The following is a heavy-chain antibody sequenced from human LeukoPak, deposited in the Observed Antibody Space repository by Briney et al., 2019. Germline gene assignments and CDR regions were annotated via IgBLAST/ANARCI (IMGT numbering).Heavy chain of an antibody. CDR1: GYTFTGYY. J-gene: IGHJ4*02. V-gene: IGHV1-2*04. D-gene: IGHD5-12*01. Sequence: ASVKVSCKASGYTFTGYYMHWVRQAPGQGLEWMGWINPNSGGTNYAQKFKGWVTMTRDTAISTAYMELSRLRSDDTAVYYCARGPATIWYFDYWGQGTLVTVSS. CDR3: ARGPATIWYFDY. CDR2: INPNSGGT.